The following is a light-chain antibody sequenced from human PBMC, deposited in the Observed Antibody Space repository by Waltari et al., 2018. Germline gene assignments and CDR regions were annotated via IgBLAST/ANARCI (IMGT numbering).Light chain of an antibody. V-gene: IGKV2-30*01. CDR1: QSLVYSDGNTY. CDR3: MQGTHWLGA. Sequence: DVVMTQSLLSLPVTLGQPASISCRSSQSLVYSDGNTYLNWFQQRPGQSPRRLIYKVSNRDSGVPDRFSGRGSGTDFTLKISRVEAEDVGVYYCMQGTHWLGAFGQGTKVEIK. J-gene: IGKJ1*01. CDR2: KVS.